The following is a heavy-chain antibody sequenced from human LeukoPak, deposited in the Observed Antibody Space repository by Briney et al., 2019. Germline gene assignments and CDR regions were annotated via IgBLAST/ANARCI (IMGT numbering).Heavy chain of an antibody. CDR1: GFTFSSYS. Sequence: KAGGSLRLSCAASGFTFSSYSMNWVRQAPGKGVEWVSSISSSSSYIYYADSVKGRFTISRDNAKNSLYLQMNSLRAEDTAVYYCASVGRWWELLSTDYWGQGTLVTVSS. J-gene: IGHJ4*02. CDR2: ISSSSSYI. V-gene: IGHV3-21*01. CDR3: ASVGRWWELLSTDY. D-gene: IGHD1-26*01.